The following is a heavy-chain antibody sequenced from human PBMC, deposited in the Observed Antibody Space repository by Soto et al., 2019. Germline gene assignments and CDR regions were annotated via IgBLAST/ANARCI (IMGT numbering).Heavy chain of an antibody. D-gene: IGHD1-1*01. Sequence: QITLKESGPTLVKPTQTLTLTCTFSGFSLSTSGVGVGWIRQPPGKALEWLALIYWNDDKRYSPSLKSRLTITKDTAKNQVVLTMTNMDPVDTATYYCAHRQRGQRVDYWGQGTLVTVSS. CDR3: AHRQRGQRVDY. V-gene: IGHV2-5*01. CDR2: IYWNDDK. CDR1: GFSLSTSGVG. J-gene: IGHJ4*02.